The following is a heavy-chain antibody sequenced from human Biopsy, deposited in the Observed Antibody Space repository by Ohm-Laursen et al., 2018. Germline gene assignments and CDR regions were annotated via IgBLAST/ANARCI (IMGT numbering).Heavy chain of an antibody. CDR3: ARDRVRRGWFDP. D-gene: IGHD1-14*01. V-gene: IGHV4-4*07. CDR1: GGSLSSYS. Sequence: SETLSLTCTVSGGSLSSYSWSWIRQPAGKGLEWIGQIYTSGITNYNPSLKSRVTVSVDTSKNKFSLRVSPATAAGTAVYFCARDRVRRGWFDPWGQGTLVTVSS. J-gene: IGHJ5*02. CDR2: IYTSGIT.